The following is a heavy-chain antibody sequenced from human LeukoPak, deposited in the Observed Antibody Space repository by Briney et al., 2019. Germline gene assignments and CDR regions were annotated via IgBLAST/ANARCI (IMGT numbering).Heavy chain of an antibody. CDR1: GFTFSSYG. CDR2: IRYDGSNK. V-gene: IGHV3-30*02. CDR3: AKRTTVPTTNWFDP. Sequence: PGGSLRLSRAASGFTFSSYGMHWVRQAPGKGLEWVAFIRYDGSNKYYADSVKGRFTISRDNSKNTLYLQMNSLRAEDTAVYYCAKRTTVPTTNWFDPWGQGTLVTVSS. J-gene: IGHJ5*02. D-gene: IGHD4-17*01.